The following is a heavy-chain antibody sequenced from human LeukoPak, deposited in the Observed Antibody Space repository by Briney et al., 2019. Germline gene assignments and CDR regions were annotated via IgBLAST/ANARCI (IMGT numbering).Heavy chain of an antibody. J-gene: IGHJ6*03. Sequence: ASVKVSCKASGYTFTNSYIHWVRQAPGQVLEWMGLINPDGGNTNYAQNFQGRVTLTRDTSTSTVYMELSSLRSEDTAVYYCATQYCSSTSCYYTIGNYYYYHYYMDVWGKGTTVTISS. CDR1: GYTFTNSY. CDR3: ATQYCSSTSCYYTIGNYYYYHYYMDV. D-gene: IGHD2-2*01. CDR2: INPDGGNT. V-gene: IGHV1-46*01.